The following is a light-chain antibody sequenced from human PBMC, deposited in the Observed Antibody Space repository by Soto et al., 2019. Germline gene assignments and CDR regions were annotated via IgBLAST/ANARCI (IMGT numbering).Light chain of an antibody. J-gene: IGKJ2*01. CDR1: QGISSW. CDR3: QQANSFPYT. CDR2: AVS. Sequence: DIQMTQSPSSVAASVGDRVTITFRASQGISSWLAWSQQKPGKAPKLLIYAVSTLQSGVPSRFCGSASGTDFTLTNSSLQPEDCATYYCQQANSFPYTFGQGTKLEIK. V-gene: IGKV1-12*01.